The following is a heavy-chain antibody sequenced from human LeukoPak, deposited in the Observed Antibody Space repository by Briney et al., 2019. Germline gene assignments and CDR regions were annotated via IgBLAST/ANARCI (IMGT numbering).Heavy chain of an antibody. CDR2: IYYRGST. J-gene: IGHJ3*02. Sequence: SETLSLTCTVSGGSISSSSYYWGWIRQPPGKGLEWIGSIYYRGSTYYSPSLKSRVTISVDTSKNQFSLKLSSVTAADTAVYYCARDGTFDIWGQGTMVTVSS. V-gene: IGHV4-39*02. CDR3: ARDGTFDI. CDR1: GGSISSSSYY. D-gene: IGHD2-15*01.